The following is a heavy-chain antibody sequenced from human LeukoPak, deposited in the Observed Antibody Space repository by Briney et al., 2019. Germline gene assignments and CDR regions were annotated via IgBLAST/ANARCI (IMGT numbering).Heavy chain of an antibody. D-gene: IGHD3-3*01. CDR2: VSDTGDT. CDR3: ARVFRGVVTSNWFDP. Sequence: PPETLSLTCPVSGVSINGNYWTWIRQLPGKGLGWIGFVSDTGDTDYNPSLKSRLTISPDTSKSQLSLSLSSVTAADPGLYYCARVFRGVVTSNWFDPWGQGTLVTVSS. CDR1: GVSINGNY. J-gene: IGHJ5*02. V-gene: IGHV4-59*01.